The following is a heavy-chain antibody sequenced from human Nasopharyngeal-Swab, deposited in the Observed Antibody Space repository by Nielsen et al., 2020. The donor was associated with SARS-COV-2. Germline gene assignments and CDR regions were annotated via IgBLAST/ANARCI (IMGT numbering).Heavy chain of an antibody. V-gene: IGHV4-31*02. Sequence: RQAPGKGLEWIGYIYYSGSTYYNPSLKSRVTISVDTSKNQFSLKLSSVTAADTAVYYCARARRNFVVGSAFDYWGQGTLVTVSS. CDR3: ARARRNFVVGSAFDY. CDR2: IYYSGST. J-gene: IGHJ4*02. D-gene: IGHD2-21*02.